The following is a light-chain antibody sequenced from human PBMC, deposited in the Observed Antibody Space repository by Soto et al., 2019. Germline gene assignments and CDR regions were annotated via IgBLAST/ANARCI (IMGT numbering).Light chain of an antibody. V-gene: IGKV3-20*01. J-gene: IGKJ1*01. CDR2: GAS. CDR3: HQYDHSPWT. Sequence: EIVLTQSPGTLSLSPGERATLSCRASQSVSSNYLAWYQQKPGQAPRLLIYGASSRATSIPDKFSGSGSETEFTLTIARLEPEDFAVYYCHQYDHSPWTFGQGTKVEIK. CDR1: QSVSSNY.